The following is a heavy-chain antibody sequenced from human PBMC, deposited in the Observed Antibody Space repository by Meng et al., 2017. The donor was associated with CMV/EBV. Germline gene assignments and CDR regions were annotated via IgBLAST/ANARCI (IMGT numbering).Heavy chain of an antibody. CDR3: AKDLTVLGSSWGCVRGGMDV. CDR1: GFTFSSYG. V-gene: IGHV3-30*02. J-gene: IGHJ6*02. D-gene: IGHD6-13*01. Sequence: GESLKISCAASGFTFSSYGMHLVRQAPGKGLEWVAFIRYDGSNKYYADSVKGRFTISRDNSKNTLYLQMNSLRAEDTAVYYCAKDLTVLGSSWGCVRGGMDVWGQGTTVTVSS. CDR2: IRYDGSNK.